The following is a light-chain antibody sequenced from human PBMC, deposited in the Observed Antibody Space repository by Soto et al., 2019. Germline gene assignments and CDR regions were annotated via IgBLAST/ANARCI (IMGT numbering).Light chain of an antibody. CDR2: ATS. CDR3: QQYGDWPLT. J-gene: IGKJ4*01. V-gene: IGKV3-15*01. Sequence: EIVVTQSPATLSVSPGERATLSCRASQSVGNNFAWYQQKPGQAPRLLIFATSTRATGVPARFSGRGSGTEFTLTVSSLQSEEFAVYYCQQYGDWPLTFGGGAKVAIE. CDR1: QSVGNN.